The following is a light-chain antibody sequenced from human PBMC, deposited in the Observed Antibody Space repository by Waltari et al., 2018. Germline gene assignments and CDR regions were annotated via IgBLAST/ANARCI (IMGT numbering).Light chain of an antibody. CDR3: QQYYSTPYT. V-gene: IGKV4-1*01. CDR2: WAS. J-gene: IGKJ2*01. CDR1: QSVLYSSNNINY. Sequence: DIVMTQSPDSLAVSLGERATINCKSSQSVLYSSNNINYLAWYQQKPGQSPKLLIYWASTRESGVPDRFSGSGSVADFTLTISTLQAEDVAVYYCQQYYSTPYTFGQGTRLEIK.